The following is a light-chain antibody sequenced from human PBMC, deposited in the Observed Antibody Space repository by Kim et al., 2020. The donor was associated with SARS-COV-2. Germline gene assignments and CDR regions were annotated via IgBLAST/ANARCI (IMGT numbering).Light chain of an antibody. CDR3: GADHGSGSNFVYV. J-gene: IGLJ1*01. CDR2: VGTGGIVG. V-gene: IGLV9-49*01. CDR1: SGYSNYK. Sequence: CTLSSGYSNYKVDWYQQRPGKGPRFVMRVGTGGIVGSKGDGIPDRFSVLGSGLNRYLTIKNIQEEDESDYHCGADHGSGSNFVYVFGTGTKVTAL.